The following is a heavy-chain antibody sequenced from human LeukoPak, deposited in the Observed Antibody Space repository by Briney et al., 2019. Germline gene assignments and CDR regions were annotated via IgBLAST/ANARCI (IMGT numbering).Heavy chain of an antibody. Sequence: GGSLRLSCAASGFTFSGYGMNWVRQAPGKGLEWVAIASYDGRERYYADSVKGRFTISRDNSKNTLYLQMNSLRAEDTAVYYCARDLRIAVAGTSWFDPWGQGTLVTVSS. V-gene: IGHV3-30*03. J-gene: IGHJ5*02. CDR3: ARDLRIAVAGTSWFDP. CDR1: GFTFSGYG. CDR2: ASYDGRER. D-gene: IGHD6-13*01.